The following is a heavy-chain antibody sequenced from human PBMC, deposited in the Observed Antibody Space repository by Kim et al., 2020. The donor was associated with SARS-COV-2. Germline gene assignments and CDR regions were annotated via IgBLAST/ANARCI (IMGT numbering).Heavy chain of an antibody. D-gene: IGHD2-15*01. Sequence: GGSLRLSCAASGFTFSSYWMNWVRQSPGKGLEWVANINQDGSEKYFVDSVKGRFTISRDNAKNSLYLQLNSLRAEDTAVYFCVRDPNRHPETPGDYWGQG. CDR3: VRDPNRHPETPGDY. CDR1: GFTFSSYW. V-gene: IGHV3-7*01. CDR2: INQDGSEK. J-gene: IGHJ4*02.